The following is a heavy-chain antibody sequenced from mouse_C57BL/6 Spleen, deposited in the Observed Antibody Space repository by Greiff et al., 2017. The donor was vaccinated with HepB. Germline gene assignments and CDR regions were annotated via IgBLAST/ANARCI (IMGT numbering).Heavy chain of an antibody. Sequence: VKLVESGAELVKPGASVKLSCKASGYTFTEYTIHWVKQRSGQGLEWVGWFYPGSGSIKYNEKFKDKVTLTADKSSSTVYMELSRLTSEDSAVYVWARHEERGYGSSPPWFAYWGQGTLVTVSA. CDR2: FYPGSGSI. CDR3: ARHEERGYGSSPPWFAY. CDR1: GYTFTEYT. J-gene: IGHJ3*01. D-gene: IGHD1-1*01. V-gene: IGHV1-62-2*01.